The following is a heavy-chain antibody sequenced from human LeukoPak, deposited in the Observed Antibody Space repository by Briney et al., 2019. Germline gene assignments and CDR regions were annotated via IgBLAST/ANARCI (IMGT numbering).Heavy chain of an antibody. CDR1: GFTFSNYG. Sequence: PGGSLRLSCAASGFTFSNYGMHWVRQAPGKGLEWVALISYDGSNKYFADSVKGRFTISRDNSKNTLYLQMHSRRAADTAVYYCAKDNVAAAGRYFDYWGQGTLVTVSS. D-gene: IGHD6-13*01. CDR2: ISYDGSNK. CDR3: AKDNVAAAGRYFDY. V-gene: IGHV3-30*18. J-gene: IGHJ4*02.